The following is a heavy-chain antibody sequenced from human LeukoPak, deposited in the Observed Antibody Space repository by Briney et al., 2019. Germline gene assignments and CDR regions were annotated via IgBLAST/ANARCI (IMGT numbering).Heavy chain of an antibody. V-gene: IGHV3-NL1*01. CDR1: GFTFSSYG. J-gene: IGHJ4*02. D-gene: IGHD3-16*01. Sequence: GGSLRLSCAASGFTFSSYGMHWVRQAPGKGLEWVSIIYSGGSTYYADSVKGRFTISRDNSKNTLYLQMNSLRVEDTAVYYCARTDYSHFDYWGQGTLVTVSS. CDR2: IYSGGST. CDR3: ARTDYSHFDY.